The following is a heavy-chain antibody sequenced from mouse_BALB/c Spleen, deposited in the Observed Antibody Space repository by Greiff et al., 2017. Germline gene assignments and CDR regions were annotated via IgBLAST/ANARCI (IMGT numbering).Heavy chain of an antibody. V-gene: IGHV10S3*01. CDR3: VRQERNGPAWFAY. Sequence: GGGLVQPKGSLKLSCAASGFIFNTYALNWVRQAPGKGLEWVARIRSKSNNYATYYADSVKDRFTISRYDSQIMLYLQMNNLKTEDTAMYYCVRQERNGPAWFAYWGQGTLVTVSA. CDR2: IRSKSNNYAT. CDR1: GFIFNTYA. J-gene: IGHJ3*01.